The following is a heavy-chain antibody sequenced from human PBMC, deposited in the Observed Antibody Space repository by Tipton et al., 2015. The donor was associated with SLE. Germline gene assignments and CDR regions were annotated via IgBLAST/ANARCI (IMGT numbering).Heavy chain of an antibody. D-gene: IGHD4-11*01. V-gene: IGHV4-39*07. CDR1: GGSISSNNYY. CDR2: VSSTGYT. Sequence: TLSLTCTVSGGSISSNNYYWGWIRQPPGKGLEWIGSVSSTGYTYYNPSLKSRVTISVDTSKNHFSLTLSSVTAADTAVYYCATVGNYEVFYCYYYMDVWGKGTTITVSS. J-gene: IGHJ6*03. CDR3: ATVGNYEVFYCYYYMDV.